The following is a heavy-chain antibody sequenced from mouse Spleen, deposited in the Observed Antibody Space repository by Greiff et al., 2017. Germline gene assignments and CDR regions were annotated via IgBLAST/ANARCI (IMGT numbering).Heavy chain of an antibody. V-gene: IGHV5-9*04. CDR3: ARPFYDGYYPVAY. Sequence: EVKLVESGGGLVKLGGSLKLSCAASGFTFSSYAMSWVRQTPEKRLEWVATISSGGGNTYYPDSVKGRFTISRDNAKNTLYLQMSSLKSEDTAMYYCARPFYDGYYPVAYWGQGTLVTVSA. D-gene: IGHD2-3*01. CDR1: GFTFSSYA. CDR2: ISSGGGNT. J-gene: IGHJ3*01.